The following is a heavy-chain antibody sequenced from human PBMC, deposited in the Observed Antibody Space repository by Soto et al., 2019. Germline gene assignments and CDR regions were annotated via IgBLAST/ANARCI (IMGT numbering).Heavy chain of an antibody. D-gene: IGHD2-15*01. CDR2: INHSGST. V-gene: IGHV4-34*01. CDR3: ARARLGYCSGGSCQRLYYYMDV. Sequence: QVQLQQWGAGLLKPSETLSLTCAVYGGSFSGYYWSWIRQPPGKGLEWIGEINHSGSTNYNPSLKSRVTISVDTSKNQFSLKLSSVTAADTAVYYCARARLGYCSGGSCQRLYYYMDVWGKGTTVTVSS. CDR1: GGSFSGYY. J-gene: IGHJ6*03.